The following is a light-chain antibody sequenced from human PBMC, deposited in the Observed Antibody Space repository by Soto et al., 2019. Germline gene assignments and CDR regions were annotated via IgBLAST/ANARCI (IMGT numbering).Light chain of an antibody. CDR2: GNS. CDR1: SSNIGAGYD. J-gene: IGLJ2*01. Sequence: QSVLTQPPSVSGAPGQRVTISFTGSSSNIGAGYDVHWYQQLPGTAPKLLIYGNSNRPSGVPDRFSGSKSGTSASLAITGLKAEDEADYYCQSYDSSLSGSVVFGGGTKVTVL. CDR3: QSYDSSLSGSVV. V-gene: IGLV1-40*01.